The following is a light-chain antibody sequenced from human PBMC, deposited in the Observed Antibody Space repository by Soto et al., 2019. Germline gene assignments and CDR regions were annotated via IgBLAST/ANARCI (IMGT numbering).Light chain of an antibody. Sequence: EIVLTQSPATLSLSPGERATLSCRASQSVGYYLAWYQQKPGQAPRLLIYDASNMATGIPARFSGTGSGTDFALTISSLEPEDFAVYYCQQRRDWPLTFGGGTKVEIK. V-gene: IGKV3-11*01. CDR3: QQRRDWPLT. CDR2: DAS. J-gene: IGKJ4*01. CDR1: QSVGYY.